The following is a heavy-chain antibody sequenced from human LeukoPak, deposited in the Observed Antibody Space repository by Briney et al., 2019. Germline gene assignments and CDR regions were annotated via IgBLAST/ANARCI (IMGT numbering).Heavy chain of an antibody. CDR3: ARKVGDY. CDR1: GFTFSDYW. V-gene: IGHV3-7*01. J-gene: IGHJ4*02. CDR2: INQDASVS. Sequence: PGGSLRLSCAASGFTFSDYWMSWVRQPPGQGLEWVDNINQDASVSHYIDSLKGRFTISRDNAKNSLFLQMNRLRAEDTALYYCARKVGDYWGQGTLVTVSS. D-gene: IGHD3-16*01.